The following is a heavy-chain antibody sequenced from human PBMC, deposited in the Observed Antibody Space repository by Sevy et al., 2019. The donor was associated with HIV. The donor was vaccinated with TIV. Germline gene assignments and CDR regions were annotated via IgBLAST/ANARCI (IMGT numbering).Heavy chain of an antibody. CDR2: ISAYNGNT. D-gene: IGHD3-9*01. CDR1: GYTFTSYG. CDR3: ARDQGLRYFDWLLYSSMSWFDP. V-gene: IGHV1-18*01. J-gene: IGHJ5*02. Sequence: ASVKVSCKASGYTFTSYGISWVRQAPGQGLEWMGWISAYNGNTNYAQKLQGRVTMTTDTSTSTAYMELRSLRSDDTAVYYCARDQGLRYFDWLLYSSMSWFDPWGQGTLVTVSS.